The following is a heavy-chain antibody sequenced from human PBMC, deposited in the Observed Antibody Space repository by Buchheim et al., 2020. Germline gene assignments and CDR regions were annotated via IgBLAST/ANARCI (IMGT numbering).Heavy chain of an antibody. Sequence: EVQLVESGGSLVQPGGSLRLSCAASGFTFSTYSMNWVRQAPGKGLEWVSHISTTSSTIYFADSVKGRFTISRDNAKNSLYLQMKSLRDEDTAVYYCARDLYDSSGYYLDAFDIWGQGT. CDR3: ARDLYDSSGYYLDAFDI. D-gene: IGHD3-22*01. V-gene: IGHV3-48*02. CDR2: ISTTSSTI. CDR1: GFTFSTYS. J-gene: IGHJ3*02.